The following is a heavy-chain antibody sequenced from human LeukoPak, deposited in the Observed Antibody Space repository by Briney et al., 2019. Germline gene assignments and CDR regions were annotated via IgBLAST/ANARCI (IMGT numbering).Heavy chain of an antibody. V-gene: IGHV1-2*02. CDR3: ARDRRYCSGGSCQPFDY. Sequence: VASVKVSCKASGYTFTGYYMHWVRQAPGQGLEWXXXXXPNSGGTNYAQKFQGRVTMTRDTSISTAYMELSRLRSDDTAVYYCARDRRYCSGGSCQPFDYWGQGTLVTVSS. D-gene: IGHD2-15*01. CDR1: GYTFTGYY. CDR2: XXPNSGGT. J-gene: IGHJ4*02.